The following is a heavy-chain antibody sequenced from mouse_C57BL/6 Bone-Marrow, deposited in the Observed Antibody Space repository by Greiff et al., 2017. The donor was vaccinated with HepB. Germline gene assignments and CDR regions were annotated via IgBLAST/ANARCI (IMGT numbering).Heavy chain of an antibody. V-gene: IGHV1-19*01. CDR2: INPYNGGT. Sequence: EVHLVESGPVLVKPGASVKMSCKASGYTFTDYYMNWVKQSHGKSLEWIGVINPYNGGTSYNQKFKGKATLTVDKSSSTAYMELNSLTSEDSAVYYCARSSDYWGQGTTLTVSS. J-gene: IGHJ2*01. CDR1: GYTFTDYY. CDR3: ARSSDY.